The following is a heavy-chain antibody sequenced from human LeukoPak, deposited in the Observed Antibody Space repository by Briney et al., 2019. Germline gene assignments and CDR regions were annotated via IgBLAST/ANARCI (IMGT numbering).Heavy chain of an antibody. CDR1: GYTFTSYD. CDR2: MNPNSGVT. Sequence: ASVKVSCKASGYTFTSYDINWVRQATGQGLEWMEWMNPNSGVTNYAQKFQGRVTMTRDTSISTAYMELSRLRSDDTAVYYCARGVAGSYYYYYMDVWGKGTTVTVSS. V-gene: IGHV1-2*02. CDR3: ARGVAGSYYYYYMDV. D-gene: IGHD6-19*01. J-gene: IGHJ6*03.